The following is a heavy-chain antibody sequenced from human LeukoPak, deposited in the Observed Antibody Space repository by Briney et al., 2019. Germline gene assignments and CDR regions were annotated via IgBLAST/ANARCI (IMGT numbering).Heavy chain of an antibody. CDR3: TLIQGWGSGSYYRDF. V-gene: IGHV3-15*01. CDR2: VKSRSAGETT. J-gene: IGHJ4*02. Sequence: GGSLRLSCAASGFSISNDWMSWVRQAPGKGLEWVARVKSRSAGETTDYAAPVKGRFTISRDDSKNTLYPQMNSLKTEDTAVYYCTLIQGWGSGSYYRDFWGQGTLVTVSS. D-gene: IGHD3-10*01. CDR1: GFSISNDW.